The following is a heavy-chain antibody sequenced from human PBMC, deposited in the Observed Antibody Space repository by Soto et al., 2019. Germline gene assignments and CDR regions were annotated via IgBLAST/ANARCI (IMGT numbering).Heavy chain of an antibody. J-gene: IGHJ5*02. CDR2: INHSGST. V-gene: IGHV4-34*09. Sequence: SETLSLTCTVSGGSINNYYWSWIRQPPGKGLECIGEINHSGSTNYNPSLKSRVTISVDTSKNQFSLKLSSVTAADTAVYYCARVGGINWFDPWGQGTLVTVSS. CDR3: ARVGGINWFDP. CDR1: GGSINNYY. D-gene: IGHD1-20*01.